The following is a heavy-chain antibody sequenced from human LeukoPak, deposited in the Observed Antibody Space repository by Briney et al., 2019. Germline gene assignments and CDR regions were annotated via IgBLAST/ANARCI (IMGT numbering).Heavy chain of an antibody. CDR2: ISNDGSIT. V-gene: IGHV3-30*18. CDR1: GFTFSSYG. Sequence: GGSLRLSCAASGFTFSSYGMHWVRQAPGKGLEWVAVISNDGSITKYGDSVKGRFTISRDNSKNTLYVQMNSLRTDDAAVYHCAKSKSPYPMDYIFDFWGQGTLVTVSS. CDR3: AKSKSPYPMDYIFDF. J-gene: IGHJ4*02. D-gene: IGHD4-11*01.